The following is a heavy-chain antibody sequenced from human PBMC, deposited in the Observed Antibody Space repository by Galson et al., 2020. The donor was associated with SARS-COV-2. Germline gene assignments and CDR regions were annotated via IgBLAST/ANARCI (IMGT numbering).Heavy chain of an antibody. CDR2: IFYSGST. J-gene: IGHJ4*02. D-gene: IGHD2-21*02. CDR1: GGSSSTFF. CDR3: ARTQYGGNSAPFDY. Sequence: ETSQTLSLTCTVSGGSSSTFFWSWNRQPQGKGLEYIGYIFYSGSTNYSPSLKSRVTMSVDTSKNQFSLKLRSVTAADTAVYYCARTQYGGNSAPFDYWGQGVLVTFSS. V-gene: IGHV4-59*01.